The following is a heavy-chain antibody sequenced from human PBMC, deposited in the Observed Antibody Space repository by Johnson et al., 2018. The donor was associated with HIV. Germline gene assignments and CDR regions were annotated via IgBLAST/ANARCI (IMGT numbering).Heavy chain of an antibody. CDR2: ISSSGSTI. CDR3: AKGEAQEGWIQIRLYAFDF. V-gene: IGHV3-11*04. Sequence: QVQLVESGGGGVQPGRSLRLSCAASGFTFSDYYMSWIRQAPGKGLEWVSYISSSGSTIYYADSVKGRFTISRDNAKNSLYLQINSLRPEDSAVYYCAKGEAQEGWIQIRLYAFDFWGQGTLVTVSS. CDR1: GFTFSDYY. D-gene: IGHD5-18*01. J-gene: IGHJ3*01.